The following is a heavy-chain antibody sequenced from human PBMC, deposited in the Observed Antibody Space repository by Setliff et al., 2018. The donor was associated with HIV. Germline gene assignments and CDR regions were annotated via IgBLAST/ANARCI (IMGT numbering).Heavy chain of an antibody. Sequence: GGSLRLSCAASGFTFSDYWMSWVRQAPGKGLEWVASIKEGGSEKYYVASVKGRFTMSRDNAKNSLYLQMNSLRAEDTAVYYCARDEATGGVDYWGQGTLVTVSS. J-gene: IGHJ4*02. D-gene: IGHD3-16*01. V-gene: IGHV3-7*01. CDR2: IKEGGSEK. CDR3: ARDEATGGVDY. CDR1: GFTFSDYW.